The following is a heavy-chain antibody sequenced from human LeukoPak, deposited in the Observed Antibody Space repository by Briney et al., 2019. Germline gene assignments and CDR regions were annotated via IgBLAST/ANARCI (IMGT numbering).Heavy chain of an antibody. Sequence: GGSLTLSRAVSGFNLGSRWMSGLRPAPGKGGAGVGNIKEDGSDKYSVASVRGRFTLFRNNAKESLYLQIKRLKVGDTAVYYCARDFDYWGQGTLVTVSS. V-gene: IGHV3-7*01. CDR1: GFNLGSRW. CDR3: ARDFDY. CDR2: IKEDGSDK. J-gene: IGHJ4*02.